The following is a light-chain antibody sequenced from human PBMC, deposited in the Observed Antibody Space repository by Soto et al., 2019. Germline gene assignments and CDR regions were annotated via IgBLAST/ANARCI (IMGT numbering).Light chain of an antibody. CDR1: QNIRNF. CDR3: QQCWGTPYS. Sequence: DIQMTQSPSSLSASVGDRVTITCRASQNIRNFLNWYQQKPGKAPSLLIAGASRLQSGVPSRFSGSGSGTDFTLTIVSLQPDDFASYYCQQCWGTPYSFGVGTKVEIK. J-gene: IGKJ4*01. CDR2: GAS. V-gene: IGKV1-39*01.